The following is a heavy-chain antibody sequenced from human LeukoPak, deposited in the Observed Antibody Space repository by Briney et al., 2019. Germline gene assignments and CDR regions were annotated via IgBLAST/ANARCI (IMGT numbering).Heavy chain of an antibody. CDR3: VWGSSWAIDY. CDR2: IYYSGST. J-gene: IGHJ4*02. Sequence: SETLSLTCTVSGGSISSSSYYWGWIRQPPGKGLEWIGCIYYSGSTYYNPSLKSRVTISVDTSKNQFSLKLSSVTAADTAVYYCVWGSSWAIDYWGQGTLVTVSS. CDR1: GGSISSSSYY. V-gene: IGHV4-39*07. D-gene: IGHD6-13*01.